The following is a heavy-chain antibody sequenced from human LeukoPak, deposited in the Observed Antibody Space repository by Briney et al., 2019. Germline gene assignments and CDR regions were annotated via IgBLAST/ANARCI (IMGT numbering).Heavy chain of an antibody. Sequence: GGSLRLSCAASGFTFSSYAMHWVRQAPGKGLEWVAVISYDGSNKYYADSVKGRFTISRDNSKNTLYLQMNSLRAEDTAVYYCTTDTWRGTTSQWELLRAFDYWGQGTLVTVSS. CDR2: ISYDGSNK. D-gene: IGHD1-26*01. CDR1: GFTFSSYA. J-gene: IGHJ4*02. V-gene: IGHV3-30*04. CDR3: TTDTWRGTTSQWELLRAFDY.